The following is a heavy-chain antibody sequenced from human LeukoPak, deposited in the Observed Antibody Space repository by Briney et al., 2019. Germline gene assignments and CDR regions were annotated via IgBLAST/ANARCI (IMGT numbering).Heavy chain of an antibody. CDR2: ISAYNGNT. D-gene: IGHD3-10*01. V-gene: IGHV1-18*01. J-gene: IGHJ3*02. CDR1: GYTFTSYG. CDR3: ARDHDDYYGSGSYLDAFDI. Sequence: EASVKVSCKASGYTFTSYGISWVRQAPGQGLEWIGWISAYNGNTNYAQKLQGRVTMTTDTSTSTAYMELRSLRSDDTAVYYCARDHDDYYGSGSYLDAFDIWGQGTMVTVSS.